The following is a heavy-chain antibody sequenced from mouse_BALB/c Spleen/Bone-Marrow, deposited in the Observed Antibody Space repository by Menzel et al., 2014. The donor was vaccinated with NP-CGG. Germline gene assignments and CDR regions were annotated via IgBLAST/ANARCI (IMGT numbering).Heavy chain of an antibody. V-gene: IGHV1-59*01. Sequence: VQLHQSGADLVRPGASVKLSCKASVYPFTSYWLNWLKPRPGQGLEWIGNIYPSDSYTNYNQQFRDKATLTVDTSSSTAYMQISSTTGEDAAVDDCTRQDYYGNSYWYFDDGGAGTT. D-gene: IGHD1-1*01. CDR3: TRQDYYGNSYWYFDD. CDR2: IYPSDSYT. J-gene: IGHJ1*01. CDR1: VYPFTSYW.